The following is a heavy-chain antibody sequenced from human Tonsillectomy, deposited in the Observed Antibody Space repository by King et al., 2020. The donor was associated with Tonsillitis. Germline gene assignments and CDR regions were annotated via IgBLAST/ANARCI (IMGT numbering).Heavy chain of an antibody. CDR1: GFIFSNAW. CDR3: TTDYGDNDDY. CDR2: IKSKPNGGTT. J-gene: IGHJ4*02. V-gene: IGHV3-15*07. Sequence: VQLVESGGGLVKPGGSLRLSCAASGFIFSNAWMNWVRQAPGKGLEWVGRIKSKPNGGTTDYAAPVQGRFTVSRDDSKNTLYLQMNSLKTEDTAVYYCTTDYGDNDDYWGQGTLVTVSS. D-gene: IGHD4-17*01.